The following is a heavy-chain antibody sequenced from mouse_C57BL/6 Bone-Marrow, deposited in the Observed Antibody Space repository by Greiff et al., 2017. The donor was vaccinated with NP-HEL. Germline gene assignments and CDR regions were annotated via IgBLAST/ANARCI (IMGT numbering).Heavy chain of an antibody. Sequence: VQLQQSGAELARPGASVKLSCKASGYTFTSYGISWVKQRTGQGLEWIGGIYPRSGNTYYNEKFKGKATLTADKSSSTAYMELRSLTSEDSAVYFCARCGYSAWFAYWGQGTLVTVSA. CDR1: GYTFTSYG. V-gene: IGHV1-81*01. CDR3: ARCGYSAWFAY. CDR2: IYPRSGNT. D-gene: IGHD2-3*01. J-gene: IGHJ3*01.